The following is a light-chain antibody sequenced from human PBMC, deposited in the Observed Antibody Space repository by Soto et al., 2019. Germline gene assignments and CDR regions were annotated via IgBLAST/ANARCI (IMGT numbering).Light chain of an antibody. V-gene: IGLV2-14*01. CDR1: SSDVGGYNY. CDR3: SSYKSSSLTYV. Sequence: QSALTQPASVSGSPGQSITISCTGTSSDVGGYNYVSWYQQHPGKAPKLMIYEVSNRPSGVYNRFSGSKSGNTASLTISGLQDEDEADYYLSSYKSSSLTYVFGTGNKVTV. CDR2: EVS. J-gene: IGLJ1*01.